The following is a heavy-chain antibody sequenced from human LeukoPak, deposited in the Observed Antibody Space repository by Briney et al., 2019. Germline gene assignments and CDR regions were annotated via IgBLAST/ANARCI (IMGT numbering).Heavy chain of an antibody. J-gene: IGHJ6*03. V-gene: IGHV3-30-3*01. Sequence: GRSLRLSCAASGFTFSSYAMHWVRQAPGKGLEWVAVISYDGSNKYYADSVKGRFTISRDNSKNTLYLQMNSLRAEDTAVYYCAREVGYQLLFGYYYYMDVWGKGTTVTVSS. CDR3: AREVGYQLLFGYYYYMDV. D-gene: IGHD2-2*01. CDR2: ISYDGSNK. CDR1: GFTFSSYA.